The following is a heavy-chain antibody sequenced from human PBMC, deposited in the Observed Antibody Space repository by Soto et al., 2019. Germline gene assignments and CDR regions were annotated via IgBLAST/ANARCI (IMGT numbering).Heavy chain of an antibody. Sequence: GGSLRLSCAASGFTFSSYGMHWVRQAPDKGLEWVAVISYDGSNKYYADSVKGRFTISRDNSKNTLYLQMNSLRAEDTAVYYCATGDYYGSGSYYNFRYYYYMDVWGKGTTVTVSS. J-gene: IGHJ6*03. D-gene: IGHD3-10*01. V-gene: IGHV3-30*03. CDR1: GFTFSSYG. CDR3: ATGDYYGSGSYYNFRYYYYMDV. CDR2: ISYDGSNK.